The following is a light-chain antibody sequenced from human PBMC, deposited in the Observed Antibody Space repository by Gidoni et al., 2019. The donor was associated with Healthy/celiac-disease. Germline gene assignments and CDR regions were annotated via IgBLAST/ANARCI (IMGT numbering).Light chain of an antibody. CDR3: QQYDNLPYT. CDR2: DAS. CDR1: QDISND. J-gene: IGKJ2*01. V-gene: IGKV1-33*01. Sequence: DIQMTQSPSSLSASVGDRVTITCQASQDISNDLNWYQQKPGKAPKLLIYDASNLETGVPSRFSGSGSGTDFTFTISSLQPEDIATYYCQQYDNLPYTFXQXTKLEIK.